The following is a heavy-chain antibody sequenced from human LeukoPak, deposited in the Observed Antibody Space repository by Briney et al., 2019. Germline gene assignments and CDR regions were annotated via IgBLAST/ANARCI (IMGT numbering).Heavy chain of an antibody. V-gene: IGHV4-34*01. J-gene: IGHJ4*02. CDR1: GGSFSGYY. CDR3: ARGPAGFDY. Sequence: KPSETLSLTCAVYGGSFSGYYWSWIRQPPGKGLEWIGEINHSGSTNYNPSLKSRVTISVDTSKNQSSLKPSSVTAADTAVYCCARGPAGFDYWGQGTLVTVSS. D-gene: IGHD2-2*01. CDR2: INHSGST.